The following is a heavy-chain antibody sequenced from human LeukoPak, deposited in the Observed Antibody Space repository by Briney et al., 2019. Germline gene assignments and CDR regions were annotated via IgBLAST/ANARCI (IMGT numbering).Heavy chain of an antibody. V-gene: IGHV3-49*04. J-gene: IGHJ5*02. D-gene: IGHD1-26*01. CDR1: GLLFGDYA. CDR2: IRSKAYGGTA. CDR3: TVQIVPSDNWFDP. Sequence: GGSLRLSCTASGLLFGDYAMTWVRQVPGKGLEWLGFIRSKAYGGTAEYAASVKGRFTISRDDSKSIAYVQMNSLKTEDTAVYYCTVQIVPSDNWFDPWGQGTLVTVSS.